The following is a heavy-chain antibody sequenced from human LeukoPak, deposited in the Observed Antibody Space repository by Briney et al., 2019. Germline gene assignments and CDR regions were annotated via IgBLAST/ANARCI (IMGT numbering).Heavy chain of an antibody. J-gene: IGHJ3*02. CDR1: GDSISTSNSY. V-gene: IGHV4-39*07. CDR3: AREAYNWNVDAFDI. D-gene: IGHD1-20*01. Sequence: SETLSLTCTVSGDSISTSNSYWAWISQPPGKGLEWIGTIYYSGSTYYNPSLNSRVTMSLDTSKNQFSLKLSSVTAADTAVYYCAREAYNWNVDAFDIWGQGTTVIVSS. CDR2: IYYSGST.